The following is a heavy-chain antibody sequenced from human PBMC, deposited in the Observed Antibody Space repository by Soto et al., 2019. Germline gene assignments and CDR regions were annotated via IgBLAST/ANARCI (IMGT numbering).Heavy chain of an antibody. V-gene: IGHV1-46*01. J-gene: IGHJ4*02. CDR3: AARGPTITIFGVLTNFAY. CDR2: INPSGGST. D-gene: IGHD3-3*01. CDR1: GYTFTSYY. Sequence: ASVKVSCKASGYTFTSYYMHCVRQAPGQGLEWMGIINPSGGSTSYAQKFQGRVTMTRDTSTSTVYMELSSLRSEDTAVYYCAARGPTITIFGVLTNFAYWGQGTLVTVSS.